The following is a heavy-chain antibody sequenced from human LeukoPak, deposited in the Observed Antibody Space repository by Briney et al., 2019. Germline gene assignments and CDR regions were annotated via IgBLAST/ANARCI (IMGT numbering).Heavy chain of an antibody. CDR2: ISYDGSNK. V-gene: IGHV3-30*01. D-gene: IGHD2/OR15-2a*01. CDR3: ARIYDSDAFDI. J-gene: IGHJ3*02. CDR1: GFTFSSYA. Sequence: GGSLRLSCAASGFTFSSYAMHWVRQAPGKGLEWVAVISYDGSNKYYADSVKGRFTISRDNSKNTLYLQMNGLRAEDTAVYYCARIYDSDAFDIWGQGTMVTVSS.